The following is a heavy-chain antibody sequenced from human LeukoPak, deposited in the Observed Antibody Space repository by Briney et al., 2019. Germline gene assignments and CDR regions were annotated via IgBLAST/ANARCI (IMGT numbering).Heavy chain of an antibody. Sequence: EASVKVSCKASGYTFTSYGISWVRQAPGQGLEWMGWISAYNGNTNYAQKLQGRVTITTDKSTSTAYMELRSLRSDDTAVYCCARAYYDILTGYSRPYYYGMDVWGQGTTVTVSS. CDR3: ARAYYDILTGYSRPYYYGMDV. V-gene: IGHV1-18*01. J-gene: IGHJ6*02. CDR2: ISAYNGNT. CDR1: GYTFTSYG. D-gene: IGHD3-9*01.